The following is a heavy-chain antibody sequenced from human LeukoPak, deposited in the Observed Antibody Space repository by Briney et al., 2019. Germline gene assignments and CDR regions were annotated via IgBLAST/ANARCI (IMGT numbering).Heavy chain of an antibody. J-gene: IGHJ5*02. D-gene: IGHD3-10*01. Sequence: SETLSLTCTVYGGSISSYYWSWIRQPPGKGLEWIGYIYYSGSTNYNPSLKSRVTISVDTSENQFSLKLSSVTAADTAVYYCAREITMVRGVIHWFDPWGQGTLVTVSS. CDR2: IYYSGST. V-gene: IGHV4-59*01. CDR1: GGSISSYY. CDR3: AREITMVRGVIHWFDP.